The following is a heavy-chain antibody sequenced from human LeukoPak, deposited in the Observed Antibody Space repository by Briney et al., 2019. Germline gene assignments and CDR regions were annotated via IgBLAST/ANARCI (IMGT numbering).Heavy chain of an antibody. CDR2: VYSSGST. CDR1: GGSISSYY. J-gene: IGHJ5*02. CDR3: ARATAGIYWFDP. D-gene: IGHD1-1*01. Sequence: SETLSLTCTVSGGSISSYYWSWIRQPPGKGLEWLGYVYSSGSTNYNPSLKSRVTISVDTSKNQFSLKVSSVTAADTAVYYCARATAGIYWFDPWGWGTLVTVSS. V-gene: IGHV4-59*01.